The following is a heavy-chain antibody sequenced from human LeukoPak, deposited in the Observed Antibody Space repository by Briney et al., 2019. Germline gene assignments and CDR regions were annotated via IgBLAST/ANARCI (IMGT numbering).Heavy chain of an antibody. CDR2: IKQDGSEK. Sequence: GGSLRLSCAASGFTFSSYWMSWVRQAPGKGLEWVANIKQDGSEKYYVDPVKGRFTISRDNAKNSLYLQMNSLRAEDTAVYYCARNDDYGDYDPLDYWGQGTLVTVSS. J-gene: IGHJ4*02. D-gene: IGHD4-17*01. V-gene: IGHV3-7*01. CDR3: ARNDDYGDYDPLDY. CDR1: GFTFSSYW.